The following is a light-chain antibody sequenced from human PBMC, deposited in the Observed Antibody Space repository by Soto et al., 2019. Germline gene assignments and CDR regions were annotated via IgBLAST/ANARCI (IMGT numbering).Light chain of an antibody. Sequence: QSVLTQPASVSGSPGQSIAIACTGTSSDVGNYNYVSWYQQHPDKAPKLMIFDVSNRPSGVSDRFSGSKSGNTASLTISGLQADDETDYYCTSYTSSGTYVFGTGTKLTVL. V-gene: IGLV2-14*01. CDR3: TSYTSSGTYV. CDR1: SSDVGNYNY. J-gene: IGLJ1*01. CDR2: DVS.